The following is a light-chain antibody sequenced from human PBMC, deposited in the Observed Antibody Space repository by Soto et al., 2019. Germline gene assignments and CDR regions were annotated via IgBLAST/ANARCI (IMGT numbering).Light chain of an antibody. Sequence: IVLTQSAATLSLSPGERATLSCRASQGIXSYFGWYQQKPGQVPRFLXYNASNRATGSPARLSGSGSGTDFTLTISSLDPEYLAVDYCQQRSNGTRTFGGGTKVDI. V-gene: IGKV3-11*01. CDR2: NAS. J-gene: IGKJ4*02. CDR1: QGIXSY. CDR3: QQRSNGTRT.